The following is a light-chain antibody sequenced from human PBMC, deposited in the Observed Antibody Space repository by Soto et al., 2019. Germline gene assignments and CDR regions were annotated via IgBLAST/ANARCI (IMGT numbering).Light chain of an antibody. V-gene: IGKV3-20*01. CDR2: GGS. CDR3: QQHRSSLPRT. J-gene: IGKJ4*02. Sequence: EIVLTQSPGTLSLSPGERATLSCRASQSVSSSYLAWYQQKPGQAHRLLIYGGSSRATGIPDRFSGSGSGTDITLTISRREPEDFAVYYCQQHRSSLPRTFGGGTKVEIK. CDR1: QSVSSSY.